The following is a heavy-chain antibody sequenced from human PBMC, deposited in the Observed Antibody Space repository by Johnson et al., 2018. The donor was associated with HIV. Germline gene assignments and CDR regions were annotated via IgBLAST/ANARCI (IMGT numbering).Heavy chain of an antibody. V-gene: IGHV3-30*14. Sequence: QMLLVESGGGVVQPGRSLRLSCAASGFTFSNFALHWVRQAPGKGLEWVAIISYDGSSKYYADSVKGRFTISRDNSKNTLNLQMNSLRAEDTAVYFCARWGLLDLGCSFDIWGQGTIVTVSS. D-gene: IGHD5-12*01. CDR2: ISYDGSSK. CDR3: ARWGLLDLGCSFDI. CDR1: GFTFSNFA. J-gene: IGHJ3*02.